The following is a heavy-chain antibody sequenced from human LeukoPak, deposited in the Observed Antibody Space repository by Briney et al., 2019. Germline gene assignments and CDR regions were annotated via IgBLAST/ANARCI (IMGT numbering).Heavy chain of an antibody. CDR3: ARVYGGSWDY. CDR2: IKSDGTKT. Sequence: QAGGSLRHFWAGSGFTLGTYWMSWVRQSPRKGLEWVATIKSDGTKTYYADSVKGRFTITRDNAKNSLYLQMNSLRVEDTAVYYCARVYGGSWDYWGQGTLVTVSS. V-gene: IGHV3-7*05. D-gene: IGHD2/OR15-2a*01. CDR1: GFTLGTYW. J-gene: IGHJ4*02.